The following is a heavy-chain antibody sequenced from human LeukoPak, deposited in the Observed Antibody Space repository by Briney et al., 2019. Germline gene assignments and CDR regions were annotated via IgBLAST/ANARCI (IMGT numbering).Heavy chain of an antibody. Sequence: GGSLRLSCAGSGYTFTSYWMSWVRQAPGKGLEWVANIKEDGSEKYYVNSVKGRFTISRDNAKNSLYLQMNSLGAEDTAVYYCARGGGSGSYCKRELDYWGQGTLVTVSS. CDR1: GYTFTSYW. CDR3: ARGGGSGSYCKRELDY. D-gene: IGHD3-10*01. V-gene: IGHV3-7*04. J-gene: IGHJ4*02. CDR2: IKEDGSEK.